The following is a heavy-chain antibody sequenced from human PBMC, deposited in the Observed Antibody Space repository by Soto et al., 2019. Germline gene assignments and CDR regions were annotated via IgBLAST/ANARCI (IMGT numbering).Heavy chain of an antibody. CDR1: GFTFSSYS. D-gene: IGHD3-22*01. Sequence: GGSLRLSCAASGFTFSSYSMNWVRQAPGKGLEWVSYISSSSSTIYYADSVKGRFTISRDNAKNSLYLQMNSLRDEDTAVYYCARDRVSSGYYKIQDVWGQGTTVTAP. CDR3: ARDRVSSGYYKIQDV. CDR2: ISSSSSTI. J-gene: IGHJ6*02. V-gene: IGHV3-48*02.